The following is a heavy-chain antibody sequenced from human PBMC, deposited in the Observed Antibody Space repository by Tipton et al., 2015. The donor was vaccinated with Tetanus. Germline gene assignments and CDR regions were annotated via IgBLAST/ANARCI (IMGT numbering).Heavy chain of an antibody. CDR3: ARANNEFPKKGPFDS. CDR2: ISHSGSS. V-gene: IGHV4-34*01. Sequence: TLSLTCTVSGGSFSLYYWNWVRQSPGKGLEWIGEISHSGSSSYSPSLKSRVTISVDTSKNQFSLRLTSVTAADTAVYYCARANNEFPKKGPFDSWGLGTLVTVSS. D-gene: IGHD1-1*01. CDR1: GGSFSLYY. J-gene: IGHJ4*02.